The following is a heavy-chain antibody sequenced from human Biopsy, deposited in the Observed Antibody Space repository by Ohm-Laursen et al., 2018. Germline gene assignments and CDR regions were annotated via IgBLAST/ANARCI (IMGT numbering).Heavy chain of an antibody. J-gene: IGHJ4*02. CDR3: ATPFQYYDSWGGYPPFDH. D-gene: IGHD3-3*01. CDR1: GGTFSNYA. Sequence: ASVKVSCKASGGTFSNYAISWVRQAPGEGLEWMGGIIAVSGLVNYAPKFQGRVSITADKSTTTAYMELSNLKSEDTAVYYCATPFQYYDSWGGYPPFDHWDQGTLVTVSS. V-gene: IGHV1-69*10. CDR2: IIAVSGLV.